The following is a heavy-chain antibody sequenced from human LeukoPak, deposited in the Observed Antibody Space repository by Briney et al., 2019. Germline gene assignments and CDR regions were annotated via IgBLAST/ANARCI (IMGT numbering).Heavy chain of an antibody. D-gene: IGHD3-3*01. CDR3: ARVGRYYNFSSGYYQPGDY. J-gene: IGHJ4*02. CDR1: GYTFTDYY. CDR2: IHPNSGGT. V-gene: IGHV1-2*02. Sequence: ASVKVSCKASGYTFTDYYMHWVRQAPGQGLEWMGWIHPNSGGTNHAQKFQGRATMTRDTSISTAYMDLSSLRSDDTAVYYCARVGRYYNFSSGYYQPGDYWGQGTLVTVSS.